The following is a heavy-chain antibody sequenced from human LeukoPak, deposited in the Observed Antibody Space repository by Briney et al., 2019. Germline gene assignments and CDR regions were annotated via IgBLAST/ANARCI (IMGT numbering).Heavy chain of an antibody. CDR2: IRSKAYGGTT. V-gene: IGHV3-49*03. J-gene: IGHJ3*02. D-gene: IGHD4-17*01. CDR3: TSASNDYGDYAAFDI. Sequence: PGGSLRLSCTASGFTFGDYAMSWFRQAPGKGLEWVGFIRSKAYGGTTEYAASVKGRFTISRDDSKSIAYLQMNSLKTEDTAVYYCTSASNDYGDYAAFDIWGQGTMVTVSS. CDR1: GFTFGDYA.